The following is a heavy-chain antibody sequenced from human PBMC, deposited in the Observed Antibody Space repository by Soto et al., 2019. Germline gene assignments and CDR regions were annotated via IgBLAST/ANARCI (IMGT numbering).Heavy chain of an antibody. J-gene: IGHJ4*02. Sequence: QITLKESGPTLVKPTQTRTLTCTFSGFSLSTSGVGVGWIRQPPGKALEWLALIYWDDDKRYSPSLKSRLTTPKDTSKDQVVLTMTNMDPVDTATSYCAHSLGCFDYWGQGTLVTVSS. CDR3: AHSLGCFDY. CDR2: IYWDDDK. V-gene: IGHV2-5*02. CDR1: GFSLSTSGVG. D-gene: IGHD6-19*01.